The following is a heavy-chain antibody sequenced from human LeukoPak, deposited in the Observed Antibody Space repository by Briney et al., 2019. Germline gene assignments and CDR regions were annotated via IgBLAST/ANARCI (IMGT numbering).Heavy chain of an antibody. CDR3: ARALYYYGSGSYLYGMDV. CDR1: GGTFSSYA. J-gene: IGHJ6*02. Sequence: GASVKVSCKASGGTFSSYAISWVRQAPGQGLEWWGRIFPILGIANYAQKFQGRVTITADKSTSTAYMELSSLRSEDTAVYYCARALYYYGSGSYLYGMDVWGQGTTVTVSS. CDR2: IFPILGIA. V-gene: IGHV1-69*04. D-gene: IGHD3-10*01.